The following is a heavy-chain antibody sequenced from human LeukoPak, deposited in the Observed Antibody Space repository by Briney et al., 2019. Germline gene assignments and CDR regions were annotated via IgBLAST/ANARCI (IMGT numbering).Heavy chain of an antibody. D-gene: IGHD4-17*01. Sequence: SETLSLTCIVSGDSVSSSRYYWGWIRQPPGRGLEWIGSIYYSGTTFDNPSLKSRVTISVDTSKNQFSMKLTSVTAADTAVYYCARSDYGDYRYDYWGQGTLVTVSS. CDR3: ARSDYGDYRYDY. J-gene: IGHJ4*02. CDR1: GDSVSSSRYY. V-gene: IGHV4-39*01. CDR2: IYYSGTT.